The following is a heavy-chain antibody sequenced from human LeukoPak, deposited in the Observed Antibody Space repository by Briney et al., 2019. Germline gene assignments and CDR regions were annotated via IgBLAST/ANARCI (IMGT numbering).Heavy chain of an antibody. V-gene: IGHV4-34*01. D-gene: IGHD5-24*01. CDR2: IYHSGST. Sequence: SETLSLTCAVYGGSFSGYYWSWIRQSPGKGLEWIGEIYHSGSTNYNPSLKSRGTISVDTSKNQFSLKLSSVTAADTAVYYCEGRDGYNAVVYWGQGTLVTVSS. CDR3: EGRDGYNAVVY. CDR1: GGSFSGYY. J-gene: IGHJ4*02.